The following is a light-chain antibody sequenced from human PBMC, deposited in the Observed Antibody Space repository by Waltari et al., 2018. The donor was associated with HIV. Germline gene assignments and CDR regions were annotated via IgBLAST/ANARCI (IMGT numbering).Light chain of an antibody. V-gene: IGLV1-47*01. CDR2: RDN. J-gene: IGLJ2*01. Sequence: QSVVTQPPSASGTPGQRVTISCSGSSSNIGSNYVFWYQQLPGTAPRFLIYRDNQRAAGVPGRFSGFKSGSSASLAISGLRSEDEGDYFCATWDDSLSGVVFGGGTKLNVL. CDR3: ATWDDSLSGVV. CDR1: SSNIGSNY.